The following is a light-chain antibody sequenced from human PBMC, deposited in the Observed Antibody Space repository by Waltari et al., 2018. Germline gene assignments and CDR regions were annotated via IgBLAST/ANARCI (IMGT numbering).Light chain of an antibody. CDR1: SSDVGGHPY. CDR2: DVS. J-gene: IGLJ2*01. Sequence: QSALTQPASVSGSPGQSITISCIGTSSDVGGHPYLSWYQQHPGEAPKLIIYDVSSRPSGVSPRFSASRSGNTASLTISGLRTEDEADYYCSSYSSVTNVVFGGGTKLTVL. CDR3: SSYSSVTNVV. V-gene: IGLV2-14*01.